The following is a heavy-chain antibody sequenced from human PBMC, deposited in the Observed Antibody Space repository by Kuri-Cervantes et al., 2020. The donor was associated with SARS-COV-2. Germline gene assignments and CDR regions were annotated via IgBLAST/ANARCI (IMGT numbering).Heavy chain of an antibody. V-gene: IGHV1-18*01. CDR3: ARGELGISNYYYYYMDV. J-gene: IGHJ6*03. Sequence: ASVKVSCKASGYTFTSYGISWVRQAPGQGLEWMGWISAYNGNTNYAQKLQGGVTMTTDTSTSTAYMELRSLRSDDTAVYYCARGELGISNYYYYYMDVWGKGTTVTVSS. CDR1: GYTFTSYG. D-gene: IGHD7-27*01. CDR2: ISAYNGNT.